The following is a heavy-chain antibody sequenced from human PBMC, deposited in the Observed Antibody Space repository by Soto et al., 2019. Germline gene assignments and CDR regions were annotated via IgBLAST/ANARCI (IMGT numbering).Heavy chain of an antibody. D-gene: IGHD3-3*01. Sequence: GGSLRLSCAASGFTFSSYDMHWVRQATGKGLEWVSAIGTAGDTYYPGSVKGRFTISRENAKNSLYLQMNSLRAGDTAVYYCARVRGYYDFWSVYYNWYFDLWGGGTLVTVSS. CDR3: ARVRGYYDFWSVYYNWYFDL. CDR1: GFTFSSYD. J-gene: IGHJ2*01. CDR2: IGTAGDT. V-gene: IGHV3-13*01.